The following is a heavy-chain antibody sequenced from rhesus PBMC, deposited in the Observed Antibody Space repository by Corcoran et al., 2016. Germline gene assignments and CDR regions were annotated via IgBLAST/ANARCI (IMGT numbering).Heavy chain of an antibody. V-gene: IGHV4-147*01. CDR1: GGSLSGYW. CDR2: IAKRGNS. CDR3: ARGPTVRGFDY. Sequence: QLQLQESGPGLVKPSETLSLTCTVSGGSLSGYWWSWIRQTPGKGLEWIGRIAKRGNSASNPPRTRRVTISRDTSKNQCSLKLTAGTAADTAVYYWARGPTVRGFDYWGQGILATVSS. D-gene: IGHD4-23*01. J-gene: IGHJ4*01.